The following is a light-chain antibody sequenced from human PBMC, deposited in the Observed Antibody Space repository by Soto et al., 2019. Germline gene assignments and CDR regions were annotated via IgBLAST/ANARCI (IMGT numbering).Light chain of an antibody. J-gene: IGLJ2*01. CDR3: CSYAGSSPFVV. V-gene: IGLV2-23*01. CDR1: SSDVGSYNL. CDR2: EGS. Sequence: QSALTQPASVSGSPGQSITISCTGTSSDVGSYNLVSWYQQHPGKAHKLMIYEGSKRPSGVSDRFSGSKSGNTASLTISGLQAEDEADYYCCSYAGSSPFVVFGGGTQLTVL.